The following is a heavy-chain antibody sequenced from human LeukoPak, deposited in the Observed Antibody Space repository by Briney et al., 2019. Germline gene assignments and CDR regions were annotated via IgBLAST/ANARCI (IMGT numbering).Heavy chain of an antibody. V-gene: IGHV4-59*11. CDR2: IYYSGST. CDR1: GGSINNHY. J-gene: IGHJ5*02. Sequence: SETLSLTCTVSGGSINNHYWSWIRQPPGKGLEWIGYIYYSGSTNYNPSLKSRVTISVDTSKNQFSLKLSSVTAADTAVYYCARTRANWGSNWFDPWGQGTLVTVSS. CDR3: ARTRANWGSNWFDP. D-gene: IGHD7-27*01.